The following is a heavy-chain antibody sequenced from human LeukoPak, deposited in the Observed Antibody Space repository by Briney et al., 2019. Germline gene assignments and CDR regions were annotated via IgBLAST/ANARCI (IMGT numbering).Heavy chain of an antibody. CDR2: ISYDGSNK. D-gene: IGHD1-1*01. V-gene: IGHV3-30*18. CDR3: AKLWTGTTSY. CDR1: GFTFSSYG. Sequence: GGSLRLSCAASGFTFSSYGMHWVRQAPGKGLEWVAAISYDGSNKYYADSVKGRFTVSRDNSKNTLYLQMNSLRAEDTAVYYCAKLWTGTTSYWGQGTLVTVSS. J-gene: IGHJ4*02.